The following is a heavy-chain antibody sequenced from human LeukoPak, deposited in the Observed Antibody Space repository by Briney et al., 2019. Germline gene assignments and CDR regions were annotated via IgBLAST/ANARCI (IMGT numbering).Heavy chain of an antibody. CDR2: IIPIFGTA. Sequence: ASVKVSCKASGGTFSSYAISWVRQAPGQGLEWMGGIIPIFGTANYAQKFQGRVTITADESTSTAYMELSSLRSEDTAVYYCASAPGASPILSYGMDVWGKGTTVTVPS. D-gene: IGHD2/OR15-2a*01. CDR1: GGTFSSYA. V-gene: IGHV1-69*13. J-gene: IGHJ6*04. CDR3: ASAPGASPILSYGMDV.